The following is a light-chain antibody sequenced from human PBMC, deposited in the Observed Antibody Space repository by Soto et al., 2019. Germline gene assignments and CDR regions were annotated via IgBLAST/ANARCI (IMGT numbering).Light chain of an antibody. CDR2: DAS. CDR3: QQYDSSPRT. CDR1: QTISTW. J-gene: IGKJ1*01. V-gene: IGKV1-5*01. Sequence: DIQVTQSPPTLSASVGDRVTITCRASQTISTWMAWYQQKPGKAPKLLVYDASTLQSGVASRFSGSGSGTEFTLTIGRLEPEDLAVYYCQQYDSSPRTFGQGTKVDIK.